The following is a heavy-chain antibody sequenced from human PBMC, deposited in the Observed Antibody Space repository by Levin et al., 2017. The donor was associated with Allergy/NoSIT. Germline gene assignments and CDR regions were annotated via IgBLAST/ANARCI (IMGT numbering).Heavy chain of an antibody. D-gene: IGHD2-15*01. J-gene: IGHJ4*02. Sequence: SETLSLTCAVSGGSISSSNWWSWVRQPPGKGLEWIGEIYHSGSTNYNPSLKSRVTISVDKSKNQFSLKLSSVTAADTAVYYCARKVRLVAATLFDYWGQGTLVTVSS. CDR3: ARKVRLVAATLFDY. CDR1: GGSISSSNW. V-gene: IGHV4-4*02. CDR2: IYHSGST.